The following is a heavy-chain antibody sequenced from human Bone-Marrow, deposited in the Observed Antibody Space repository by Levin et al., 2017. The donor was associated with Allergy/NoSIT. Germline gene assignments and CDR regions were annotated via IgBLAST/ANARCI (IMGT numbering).Heavy chain of an antibody. CDR3: ARDDYDSSGYYVGNY. V-gene: IGHV7-4-1*02. Sequence: GGSLRLSCKASGYPFTSYTINWVRQAPGQGLEWMGWIVTNTGRPTYAQGFTGRFVFSLDTSVSTAYLQISTLKAEDTAVYYCARDDYDSSGYYVGNYWGQGTLVTVSS. CDR1: GYPFTSYT. D-gene: IGHD3-22*01. CDR2: IVTNTGRP. J-gene: IGHJ4*02.